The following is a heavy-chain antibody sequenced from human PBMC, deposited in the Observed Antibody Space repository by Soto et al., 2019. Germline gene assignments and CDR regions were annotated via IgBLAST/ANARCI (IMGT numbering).Heavy chain of an antibody. CDR1: GYTFTSYA. CDR3: ARPRYKSGWYDAFDI. J-gene: IGHJ3*02. CDR2: ISAYNGNT. V-gene: IGHV1-18*01. Sequence: QVQLVQSGAEVKKPGASVKVSCKASGYTFTSYAISWVRQAPGQGLEWMGWISAYNGNTNYAQNLQGRVTMTTDTSTRAAVMELRSVGSVDTAVYYCARPRYKSGWYDAFDIWGQGTMVTVSS. D-gene: IGHD6-19*01.